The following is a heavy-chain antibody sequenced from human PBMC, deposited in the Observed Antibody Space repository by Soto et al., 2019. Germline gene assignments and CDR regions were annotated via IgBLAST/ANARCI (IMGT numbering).Heavy chain of an antibody. D-gene: IGHD5-12*01. CDR2: INPNSGGT. CDR1: GYTLTGYY. Sequence: ASVKVSCKASGYTLTGYYMHWVRQAPGQGLEWMGWINPNSGGTNYAQKSQGRVTMTRDTSISTAYMELSRLRSDDTAVYCCASSLGSGYDLYYYGMDVWGQGTTVTVSS. J-gene: IGHJ6*02. CDR3: ASSLGSGYDLYYYGMDV. V-gene: IGHV1-2*02.